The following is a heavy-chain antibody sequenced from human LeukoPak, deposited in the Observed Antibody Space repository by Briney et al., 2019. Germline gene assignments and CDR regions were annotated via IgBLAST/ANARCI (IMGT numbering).Heavy chain of an antibody. D-gene: IGHD4-17*01. Sequence: GASVKVSCKASGYTFTSYGISWVRQAPGQGLEWMGRINPNTGGTNYAQKFQGRVTITRDTSISTAYMELSRLRSDDTAVYYCAREDFGDYYFDYWGQGTLVTVSS. CDR2: INPNTGGT. J-gene: IGHJ4*02. V-gene: IGHV1-2*06. CDR1: GYTFTSYG. CDR3: AREDFGDYYFDY.